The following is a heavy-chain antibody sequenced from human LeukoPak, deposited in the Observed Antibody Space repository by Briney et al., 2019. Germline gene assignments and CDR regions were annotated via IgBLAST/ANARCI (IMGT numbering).Heavy chain of an antibody. Sequence: PSETLPLTCAVYGGSFSGYYWTWIRQPPGKGLEWIGEIIDTGSTKYNSSLKSRVTISVDTSKNQFSLSLDSVTAADTAVYYCARGLASGYPPIPFDYWGQGTLVTVSS. J-gene: IGHJ4*02. CDR2: IIDTGST. D-gene: IGHD3-3*01. CDR3: ARGLASGYPPIPFDY. CDR1: GGSFSGYY. V-gene: IGHV4-34*12.